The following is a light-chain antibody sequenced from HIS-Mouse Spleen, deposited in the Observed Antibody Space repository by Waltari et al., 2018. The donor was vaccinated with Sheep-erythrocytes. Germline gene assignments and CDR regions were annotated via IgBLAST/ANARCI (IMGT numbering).Light chain of an antibody. CDR1: QGISSA. CDR3: QQFNNYPRT. V-gene: IGKV1D-13*01. Sequence: AIQLTQSPSSLSASVGNRVTITCRASQGISSALAWYQQKPGKAPKLLTYDASSLESGVPSRFSGSGSGTDFTLTISSLQPEDFATYYCQQFNNYPRTFGQGTKVEIK. J-gene: IGKJ1*01. CDR2: DAS.